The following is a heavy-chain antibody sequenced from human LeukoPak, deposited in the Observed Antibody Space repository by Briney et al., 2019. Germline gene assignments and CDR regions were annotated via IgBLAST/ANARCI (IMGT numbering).Heavy chain of an antibody. J-gene: IGHJ4*02. V-gene: IGHV3-21*01. CDR2: ISSSSSYI. Sequence: GGSLRLSCAASGFTFSSYSMNWVRQAPGEGLEWVSSISSSSSYIYYADSVKGRFTISRDNVKNSLYLQMNSLRAEDTAVYYCASTTNDYGDYVGGYWGQGTLVTVSS. D-gene: IGHD4-17*01. CDR3: ASTTNDYGDYVGGY. CDR1: GFTFSSYS.